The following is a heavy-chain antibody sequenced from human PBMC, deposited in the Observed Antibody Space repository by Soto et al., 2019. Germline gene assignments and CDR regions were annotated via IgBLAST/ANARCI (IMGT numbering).Heavy chain of an antibody. D-gene: IGHD6-13*01. CDR3: AREGMSRPRWVFEY. Sequence: EVQLVESGGGLVQPGGSLRLSCAASGFTFGSYPMHWVRQAPGKGLEYVSAISTNGDSTFYANSVKGRFTISRDNSKNTLYLQMGSRRAEDMGVYYCAREGMSRPRWVFEYWGQGTLVTASS. CDR1: GFTFGSYP. J-gene: IGHJ4*02. CDR2: ISTNGDST. V-gene: IGHV3-64*01.